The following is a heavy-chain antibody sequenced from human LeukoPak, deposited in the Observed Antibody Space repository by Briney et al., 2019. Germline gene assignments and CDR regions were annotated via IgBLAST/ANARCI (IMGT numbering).Heavy chain of an antibody. CDR3: AKPEWADTPINYYFDF. Sequence: GGSLRLSCAASGFTFSNYAMSWVRQAPGKGLEWVSSVSGNGGATYYADSVKGRFTISRDNSKNTLCLQMDSLRVEDTGVYYCAKPEWADTPINYYFDFWGQGTLVTVSS. V-gene: IGHV3-23*01. D-gene: IGHD2-15*01. CDR2: VSGNGGAT. CDR1: GFTFSNYA. J-gene: IGHJ4*02.